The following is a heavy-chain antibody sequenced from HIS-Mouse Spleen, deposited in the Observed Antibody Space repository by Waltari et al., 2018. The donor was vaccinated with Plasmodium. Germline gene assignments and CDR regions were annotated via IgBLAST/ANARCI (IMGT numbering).Heavy chain of an antibody. D-gene: IGHD6-13*01. V-gene: IGHV3-7*01. Sequence: EVPLVESGGGLVQPGGSLRLSCAASGLPFGSYWMSWVRQAPGKGLEWVANIKQEGSEKYYVDSVKGRFTISRDNAKNSLYLQMNSLRAEDTAVYYCASSWYWYFDLWGRGTLVTVSS. CDR2: IKQEGSEK. CDR3: ASSWYWYFDL. J-gene: IGHJ2*01. CDR1: GLPFGSYW.